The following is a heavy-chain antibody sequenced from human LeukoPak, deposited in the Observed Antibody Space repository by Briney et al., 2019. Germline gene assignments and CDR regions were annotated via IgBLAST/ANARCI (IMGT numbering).Heavy chain of an antibody. Sequence: SETLSLTCTVSGGSISSYYWSWIRQPPGKGLEWIGYIYYSGSTNYNPPLKSRVTMSMDTSKNQFSLKLSSVTAADTAVYYCATMLGSGSVGYLFDYWGQGTLVTVSS. J-gene: IGHJ4*02. D-gene: IGHD3-10*01. CDR2: IYYSGST. V-gene: IGHV4-59*01. CDR3: ATMLGSGSVGYLFDY. CDR1: GGSISSYY.